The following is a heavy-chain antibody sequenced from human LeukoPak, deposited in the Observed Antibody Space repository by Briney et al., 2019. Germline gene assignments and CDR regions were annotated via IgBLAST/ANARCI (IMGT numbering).Heavy chain of an antibody. D-gene: IGHD1-26*01. J-gene: IGHJ4*02. CDR2: INLSGGST. V-gene: IGHV1-46*03. CDR3: ATGGTDDY. Sequence: GASVKVSCKXSGYTFTSSYMHWVQQAPGQGLEWMGIINLSGGSTSYSQKFQGRVTMTRVTSTSTVYMELSSLRSEDTAVYYCATGGTDDYWGQGTLVTVSS. CDR1: GYTFTSSY.